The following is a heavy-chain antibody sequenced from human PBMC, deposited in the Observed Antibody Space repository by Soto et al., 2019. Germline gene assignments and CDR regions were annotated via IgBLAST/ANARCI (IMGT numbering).Heavy chain of an antibody. J-gene: IGHJ5*02. CDR2: IIPIFGTV. CDR3: ARLENRITLIRRVITPYNWFDP. CDR1: GGTFRSVA. D-gene: IGHD3-10*01. Sequence: QVQLVQSGAEVKKPGSSVKVSCRASGGTFRSVAINWARQAPGQGLEWMGGIIPIFGTVNYTQKFQGRVTISADDSTSTAYMELSSLRSDDTAVYYCARLENRITLIRRVITPYNWFDPWGQGTLVTVSS. V-gene: IGHV1-69*01.